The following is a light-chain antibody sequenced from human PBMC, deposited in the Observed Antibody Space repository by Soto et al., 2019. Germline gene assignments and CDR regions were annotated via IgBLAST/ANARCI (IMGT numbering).Light chain of an antibody. CDR2: AAS. Sequence: DIQLTQSPSFLSASVGDRVTITCRASQGISSYLAWYQQKPGKAPKLLIYAASTSQSGVPSRFSGSGSGTEFTLTISSLQPEDFATYYCQQLNTWTFGPGTKVDIK. CDR3: QQLNTWT. CDR1: QGISSY. V-gene: IGKV1-9*01. J-gene: IGKJ3*01.